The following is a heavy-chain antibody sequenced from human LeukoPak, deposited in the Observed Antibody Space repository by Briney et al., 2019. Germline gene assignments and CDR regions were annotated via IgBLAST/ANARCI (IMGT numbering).Heavy chain of an antibody. CDR3: ARVPGGYDTLYDY. CDR1: GFSISDHF. V-gene: IGHV3-69-1*02. Sequence: GGSLRLSCAASGFSISDHFMSWVRQAPGKAPEWVSYITPEKTFHYIDSVKGRFTISRDNAKNSLYLQMNSLSAEDTAVYYCARVPGGYDTLYDYWGQGTLVIVSS. CDR2: ITPEKTF. D-gene: IGHD5-12*01. J-gene: IGHJ4*02.